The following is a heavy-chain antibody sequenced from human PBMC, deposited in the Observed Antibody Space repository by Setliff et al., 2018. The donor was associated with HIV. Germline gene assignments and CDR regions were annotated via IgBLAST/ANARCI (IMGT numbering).Heavy chain of an antibody. Sequence: PSETLSLTCTVSGGSISSGRYYWSWIRQPAGKGLEWIGHIYTSGSTNYNPSLKSRVTISEDTSKHQFSLKLTSVTAADTAVYYCATKPRPIVVMPTATYWYFDLWGRGTLVTVSS. V-gene: IGHV4-61*09. CDR3: ATKPRPIVVMPTATYWYFDL. CDR1: GGSISSGRYY. J-gene: IGHJ2*01. CDR2: IYTSGST. D-gene: IGHD2-2*01.